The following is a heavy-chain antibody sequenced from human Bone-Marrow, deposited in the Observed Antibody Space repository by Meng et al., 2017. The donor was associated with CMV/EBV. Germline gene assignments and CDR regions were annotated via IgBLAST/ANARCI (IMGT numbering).Heavy chain of an antibody. V-gene: IGHV1-2*02. Sequence: ASVKVSCKASGYTFTGYYMHWVRQAPGQGLEWMGWINPNSGGTNYAQKFQGRVTMTRDTSISTAYMELSRLRSDDTALYYCAKATYYSDSSGYNHYFDYWGQGTLVTVSS. D-gene: IGHD3-22*01. CDR1: GYTFTGYY. J-gene: IGHJ4*02. CDR3: AKATYYSDSSGYNHYFDY. CDR2: INPNSGGT.